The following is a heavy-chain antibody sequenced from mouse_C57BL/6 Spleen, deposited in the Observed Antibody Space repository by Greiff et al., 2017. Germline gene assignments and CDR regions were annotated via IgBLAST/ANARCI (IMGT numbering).Heavy chain of an antibody. CDR2: IYIGNGYT. CDR3: ARGDSNICHAMDY. CDR1: GYTFTSYG. Sequence: EVMLVESGAELVRPGSSVKMSCTTSGYTFTSYGIHWVKQRPGQGLEWIGYIYIGNGYTEYNEKFKGKATLTSDTSSSTAYMQLSSLTSEDAAIYVCARGDSNICHAMDYWGQGTSVTVSS. D-gene: IGHD6-5*01. V-gene: IGHV1-58*01. J-gene: IGHJ4*01.